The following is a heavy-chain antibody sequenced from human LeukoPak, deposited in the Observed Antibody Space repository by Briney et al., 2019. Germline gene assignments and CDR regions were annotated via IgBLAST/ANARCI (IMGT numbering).Heavy chain of an antibody. Sequence: GGSLRLSCAASGFTFSSYSMNWVRQAPGKGLEWVSSISSSSSYIYYADSVKGRFTISRDNAKNSLYLQMNSLRAEDTAVYYCARDLSMIVVVMGYWGQGTLVTVSS. J-gene: IGHJ4*02. D-gene: IGHD3-22*01. CDR3: ARDLSMIVVVMGY. V-gene: IGHV3-21*01. CDR2: ISSSSSYI. CDR1: GFTFSSYS.